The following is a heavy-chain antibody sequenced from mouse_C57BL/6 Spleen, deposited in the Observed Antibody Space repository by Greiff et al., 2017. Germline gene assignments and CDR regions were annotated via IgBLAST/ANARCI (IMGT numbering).Heavy chain of an antibody. D-gene: IGHD4-1*01. CDR3: ARNRGTGYFDY. Sequence: QVPLQQSGPGLVQPSQSLSLTCTVSGFSLTSYGVHWVRQAPGKGLEWLGVIWSGGSTDYNAAFISRLSISKDNSKSQVFCKMNSLQADDTAIYYCARNRGTGYFDYWGQGTTLTVSS. J-gene: IGHJ2*01. V-gene: IGHV2-2*01. CDR2: IWSGGST. CDR1: GFSLTSYG.